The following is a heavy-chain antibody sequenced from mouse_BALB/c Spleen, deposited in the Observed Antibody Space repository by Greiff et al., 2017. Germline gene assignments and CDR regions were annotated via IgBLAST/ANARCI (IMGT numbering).Heavy chain of an antibody. CDR1: GFTFSSFG. V-gene: IGHV5-17*02. CDR2: ISSGSSTI. CDR3: ARSGDYGGFAY. D-gene: IGHD2-4*01. J-gene: IGHJ3*01. Sequence: DVQLVESGGGLVQPGGSRKLSCAASGFTFSSFGMHWVRQAPEKGLEWVAYISSGSSTIYYADTVKGRFTISRDNPKNTLFLQMTSLRSEDTAMYYCARSGDYGGFAYWGQGTLVTVSA.